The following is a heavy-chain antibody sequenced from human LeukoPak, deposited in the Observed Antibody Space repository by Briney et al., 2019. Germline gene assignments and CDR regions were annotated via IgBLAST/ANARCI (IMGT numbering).Heavy chain of an antibody. CDR2: IGGSNTTT. V-gene: IGHV3-23*01. D-gene: IGHD3-16*01. J-gene: IGHJ4*02. CDR3: AKDWGY. Sequence: GGSLRLSCAASGFTFSTYAMTLVRQAPGKGLEWVSGIGGSNTTTYYEDSVRGRFTISRDNSKNTLYLQMSRLRADDTAIYYCAKDWGYWGQGTLVTVSS. CDR1: GFTFSTYA.